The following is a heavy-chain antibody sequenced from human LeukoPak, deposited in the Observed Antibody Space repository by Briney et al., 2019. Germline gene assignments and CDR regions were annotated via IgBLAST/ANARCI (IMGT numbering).Heavy chain of an antibody. Sequence: ASVKVSCKASGYTFTSFYMHWVRQAPGQGLEWMGWINPNSGGTNYAQKFQGRVTMTRDTSISTAYMGLSRLRSDDTAVYYCARVPYYYDFKRNYYFDYWGQGTLVTVSS. CDR2: INPNSGGT. D-gene: IGHD3-22*01. V-gene: IGHV1-2*02. J-gene: IGHJ4*02. CDR3: ARVPYYYDFKRNYYFDY. CDR1: GYTFTSFY.